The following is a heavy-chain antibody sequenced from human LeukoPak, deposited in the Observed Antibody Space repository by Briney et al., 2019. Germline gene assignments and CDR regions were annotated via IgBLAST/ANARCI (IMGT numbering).Heavy chain of an antibody. D-gene: IGHD2-21*02. CDR2: IKPDGSGQ. CDR3: ARAGHYYFDY. Sequence: GGSLRLSCAASGFTFSPYWMTWVRQAPGEGLEWVANIKPDGSGQYYVDSVKGRFTISRDNAKNSLYLQMNSLRAEDTAVYYCARAGHYYFDYWGQGTLVTVSS. J-gene: IGHJ4*02. V-gene: IGHV3-7*01. CDR1: GFTFSPYW.